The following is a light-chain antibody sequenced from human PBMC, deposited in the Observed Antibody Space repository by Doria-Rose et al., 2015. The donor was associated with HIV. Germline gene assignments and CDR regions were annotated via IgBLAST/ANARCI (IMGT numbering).Light chain of an antibody. CDR3: QQYGTSRGT. J-gene: IGKJ5*01. CDR2: DAS. Sequence: TQSPGTLSLSPGERATLSCRASQRVKSSYLAWYQQKPGQAPRLLIYDASTRATGSQDRFSGSGSGTDFTLTISRLEPEDVAVYYCQQYGTSRGTFGQGTRLEIK. V-gene: IGKV3-20*01. CDR1: QRVKSSY.